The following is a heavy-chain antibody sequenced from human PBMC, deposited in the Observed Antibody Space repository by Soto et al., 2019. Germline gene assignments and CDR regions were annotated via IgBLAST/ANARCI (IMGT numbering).Heavy chain of an antibody. V-gene: IGHV3-21*01. CDR2: ISSSSSYI. J-gene: IGHJ4*02. CDR3: ARGITYGGNTFGY. D-gene: IGHD4-17*01. Sequence: LRLSCAASGFTFSSYSMNWVRQAPGKGLEWVSSISSSSSYIYYADSVKGRFTISRDNAKNSLYLQMNSLRAEDTAVYYCARGITYGGNTFGYWGQGTLVTVSS. CDR1: GFTFSSYS.